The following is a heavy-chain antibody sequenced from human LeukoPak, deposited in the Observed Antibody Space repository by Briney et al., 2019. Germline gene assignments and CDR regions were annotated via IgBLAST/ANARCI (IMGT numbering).Heavy chain of an antibody. V-gene: IGHV1-8*01. D-gene: IGHD1-26*01. CDR1: GYTFTSYD. CDR3: ARWVVGATMGFDY. CDR2: MNPNSGNT. Sequence: ASVKVSCEASGYTFTSYDINWVRQATGQGLEWMGWMNPNSGNTGYAQKFQGRVTMARNTSISTAYMELSSLRSEDTAVYYCARWVVGATMGFDYWGQGTLVTVSS. J-gene: IGHJ4*02.